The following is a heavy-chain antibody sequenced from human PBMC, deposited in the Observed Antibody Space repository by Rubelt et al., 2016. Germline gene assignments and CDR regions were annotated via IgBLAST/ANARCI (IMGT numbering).Heavy chain of an antibody. CDR3: ARVGALAARKIYYFDY. V-gene: IGHV1-24*01. CDR2: FDPEDGET. CDR1: GYTLTELS. D-gene: IGHD6-6*01. Sequence: QVQLVQSGAEVKKPGASVKVSCKVSGYTLTELSMHWVRQAPGKGLEWMGGFDPEDGETIYAQKFQGRGTMTEDTSTDTAYMELSSLRSDDTAVYYCARVGALAARKIYYFDYWGQGTLVTVSS. J-gene: IGHJ4*02.